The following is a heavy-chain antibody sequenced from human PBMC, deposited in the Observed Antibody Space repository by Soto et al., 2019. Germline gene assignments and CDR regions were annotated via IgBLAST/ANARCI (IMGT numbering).Heavy chain of an antibody. J-gene: IGHJ5*02. CDR1: GGSTINGDYY. D-gene: IGHD3-3*01. CDR2: ISNSGSY. V-gene: IGHV4-30-4*01. Sequence: PSETLSLTCTVSGGSTINGDYYWSWIRQSPGKGLESSGYISNSGSYYYDPSLKGRLNSSHETCKNELSLHLSSVTAADTAVYYCARVGTICGIVSNNWFDPWGQGILVTVSS. CDR3: ARVGTICGIVSNNWFDP.